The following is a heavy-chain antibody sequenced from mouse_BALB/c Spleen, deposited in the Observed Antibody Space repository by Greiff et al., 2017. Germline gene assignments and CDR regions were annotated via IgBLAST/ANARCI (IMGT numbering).Heavy chain of an antibody. D-gene: IGHD1-1*02. Sequence: EVQGVESGGGLVKPGGSLKLSCAASGFAFSSYDMSWVRQTPEKRLEWVAYISSGGGSTYYPDTVKGRFTISRDNAKNTLYLQMSSLKSEDTAMYYCARDYYGNYFDYWGQGTTLTVSS. J-gene: IGHJ2*01. CDR2: ISSGGGST. CDR3: ARDYYGNYFDY. CDR1: GFAFSSYD. V-gene: IGHV5-12-1*01.